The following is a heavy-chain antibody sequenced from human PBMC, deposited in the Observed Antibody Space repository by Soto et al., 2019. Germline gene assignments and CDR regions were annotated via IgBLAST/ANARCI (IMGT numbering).Heavy chain of an antibody. CDR1: GFTFGNFG. V-gene: IGHV3-30*18. J-gene: IGHJ4*02. Sequence: QVQLVESGGGVVQPGSPLGLSCAAPGFTFGNFGLHWFGKAPGKGLGGVLFISYDGNFAYYADSVKGRFTISRDNSKNTLYLQMNSLRTEDTAMYYCAKEGPITNWYFDYWGQGTLVTVSS. CDR2: ISYDGNFA. CDR3: AKEGPITNWYFDY. D-gene: IGHD1-1*01.